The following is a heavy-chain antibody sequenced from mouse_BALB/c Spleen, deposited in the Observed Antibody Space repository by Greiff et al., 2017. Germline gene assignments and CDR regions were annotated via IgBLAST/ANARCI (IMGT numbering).Heavy chain of an antibody. Sequence: QVQLQQSGAELARPGASVKLSCKASGYTFTDYYINWVKQRTGQGLEWIGEIYPGSGNTYYNEKFKGKATLTADKSSSTAYMQLSSLTSEDSAVYFCARKGTTVVAPDYWGQGTTLTVSS. CDR3: ARKGTTVVAPDY. CDR2: IYPGSGNT. J-gene: IGHJ2*01. D-gene: IGHD1-1*01. V-gene: IGHV1-77*01. CDR1: GYTFTDYY.